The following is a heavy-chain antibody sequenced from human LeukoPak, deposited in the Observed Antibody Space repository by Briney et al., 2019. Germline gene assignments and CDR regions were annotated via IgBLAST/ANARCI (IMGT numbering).Heavy chain of an antibody. J-gene: IGHJ5*02. Sequence: PSETLSLTCTVSGASISSDYWNWIRQPPGKGLEWIGYIYYSGSTNYNPSLKSRVTISVDTSKNQFSLKLSSVTAADTAVYYCARLDGSSWYWFDPWGQGTLVTVSS. CDR3: ARLDGSSWYWFDP. CDR2: IYYSGST. V-gene: IGHV4-59*08. D-gene: IGHD6-13*01. CDR1: GASISSDY.